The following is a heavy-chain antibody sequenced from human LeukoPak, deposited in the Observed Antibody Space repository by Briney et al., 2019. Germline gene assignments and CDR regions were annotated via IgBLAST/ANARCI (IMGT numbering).Heavy chain of an antibody. CDR2: INAGNGNT. CDR1: GYTFTSYA. D-gene: IGHD2-15*01. V-gene: IGHV1-3*01. CDR3: ARGPAASHRNWFDP. Sequence: ASVKVSCKASGYTFTSYAMHWVRQAPGQRLEWMGWINAGNGNTKYSQKFQGRVTMTRNTSISTAYMELSSLRSEDTAVYYCARGPAASHRNWFDPWGQGTLVTVSS. J-gene: IGHJ5*02.